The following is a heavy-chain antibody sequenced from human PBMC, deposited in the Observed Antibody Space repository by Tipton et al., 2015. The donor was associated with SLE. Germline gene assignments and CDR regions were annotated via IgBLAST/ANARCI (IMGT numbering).Heavy chain of an antibody. CDR3: ARYSSSFENFDY. Sequence: LRLSCTVSGGSVSSGSYYWSWIRQPPGKGLEWIGYIYYSGCTNYSPSLKSRVTISVDTSKNQFSLKLSSVTAADTAVYYCARYSSSFENFDYWGQGTLVTVSS. J-gene: IGHJ4*02. V-gene: IGHV4-61*01. CDR2: IYYSGCT. D-gene: IGHD6-13*01. CDR1: GGSVSSGSYY.